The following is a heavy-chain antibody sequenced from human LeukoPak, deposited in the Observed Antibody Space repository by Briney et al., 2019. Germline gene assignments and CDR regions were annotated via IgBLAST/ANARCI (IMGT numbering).Heavy chain of an antibody. Sequence: PGGSLRLSCAASRFTFSNYGMHWVRQAPGKGLEWVATISSEGSNKNYADSVKGRFTISRDNSKNTLYLKLNSLRAEDTAVYYCAKGGDYEIYYYYYYMDVWGKGTTVTVSS. J-gene: IGHJ6*03. V-gene: IGHV3-30*18. D-gene: IGHD4-17*01. CDR1: RFTFSNYG. CDR3: AKGGDYEIYYYYYYMDV. CDR2: ISSEGSNK.